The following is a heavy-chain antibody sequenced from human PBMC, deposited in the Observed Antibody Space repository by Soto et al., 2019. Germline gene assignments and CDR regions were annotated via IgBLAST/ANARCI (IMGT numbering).Heavy chain of an antibody. CDR1: GGSVSSGSYY. D-gene: IGHD1-26*01. CDR2: ICYSGST. Sequence: SETLSLTCTVSGGSVSSGSYYWSWIRQPPGKGLEWIGYICYSGSTNYNPSLKRRVTISVDTSKNQFSLKLSSVTAADTAVYYCATSLSPGVGGYWGQGTLVTVSS. CDR3: ATSLSPGVGGY. J-gene: IGHJ4*02. V-gene: IGHV4-61*01.